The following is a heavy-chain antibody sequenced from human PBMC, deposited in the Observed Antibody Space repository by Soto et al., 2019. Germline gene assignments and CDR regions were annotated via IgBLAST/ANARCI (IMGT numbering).Heavy chain of an antibody. CDR3: AANGAYGDDYYYYYMDV. Sequence: GASVKVSCKASGGTFSSYTISWVRQAPGRGLEWMGRIIPILGIANYAQKFQGRVTITADKSTSTAYMELSSLRSEDTAVYYCAANGAYGDDYYYYYMDVWGKGTTVTVSS. V-gene: IGHV1-69*02. CDR1: GGTFSSYT. D-gene: IGHD4-17*01. J-gene: IGHJ6*03. CDR2: IIPILGIA.